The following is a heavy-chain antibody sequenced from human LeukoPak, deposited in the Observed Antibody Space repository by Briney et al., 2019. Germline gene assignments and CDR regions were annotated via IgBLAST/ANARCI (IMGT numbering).Heavy chain of an antibody. Sequence: GGSLRLSCAASGFTFSSYAMSWVRQAPGKGLEWVSAISSSGGSTYYADSVKGRFTTSRDNSKNTLYLQMNSLRAEDTAVYYCAKGMIEYYYDSSGYFGYWGQGTLVTVSS. CDR3: AKGMIEYYYDSSGYFGY. J-gene: IGHJ4*02. D-gene: IGHD3-22*01. CDR1: GFTFSSYA. CDR2: ISSSGGST. V-gene: IGHV3-23*01.